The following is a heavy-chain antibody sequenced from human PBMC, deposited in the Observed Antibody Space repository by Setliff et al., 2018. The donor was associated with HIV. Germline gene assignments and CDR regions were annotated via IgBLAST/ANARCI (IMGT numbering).Heavy chain of an antibody. J-gene: IGHJ1*01. CDR1: GYTFTTYS. CDR2: LNAGKGDT. Sequence: GASVMVSCKASGYTFTTYSMHWVRQAPGQSLEWMGWLNAGKGDTKFSQEFRDRITINWDTSASTVYLELSSLRSEDTAVYYCARGRGFGSGTEYFQHWGQGTLVTVSS. D-gene: IGHD3-10*01. CDR3: ARGRGFGSGTEYFQH. V-gene: IGHV1-3*03.